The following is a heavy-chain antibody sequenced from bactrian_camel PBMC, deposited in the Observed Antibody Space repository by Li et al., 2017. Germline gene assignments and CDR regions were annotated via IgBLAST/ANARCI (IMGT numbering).Heavy chain of an antibody. V-gene: IGHV3S61*01. CDR2: IYVRGGKA. D-gene: IGHD1*01. CDR1: SYPYC. CDR3: AARDSDVAVGHGETVSAGRWRRRTSRFGCTLHSDFGY. J-gene: IGHJ6*01. Sequence: HVQLVESGGGSVQAGGSLRLSCDASSYPYCMGWFRQAPGKEREGVARIYVRGGKAFYSDSVRGRFTISSNSAENAVYLQMDNLRPEDTAMYYCAARDSDVAVGHGETVSAGRWRRRTSRFGCTLHSDFGYWGQGTQVTVS.